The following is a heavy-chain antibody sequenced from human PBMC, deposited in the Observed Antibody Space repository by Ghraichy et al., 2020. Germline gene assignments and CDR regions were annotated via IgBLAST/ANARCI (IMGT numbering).Heavy chain of an antibody. D-gene: IGHD3-10*01. Sequence: GGLRLSCAASGFTFSSYEMNWVRQAPGKGLEWVSYISSSGSTIYYADSVKGRFTISRDNAKNSLYLQMNSLRAEDTAVYYCASELLWFGELGNGMDVWGQGTTVTVSS. CDR1: GFTFSSYE. CDR3: ASELLWFGELGNGMDV. V-gene: IGHV3-48*03. J-gene: IGHJ6*02. CDR2: ISSSGSTI.